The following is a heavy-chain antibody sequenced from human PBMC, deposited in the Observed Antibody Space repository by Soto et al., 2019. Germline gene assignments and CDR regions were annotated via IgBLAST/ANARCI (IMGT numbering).Heavy chain of an antibody. CDR3: SRRKFKVTTSGYYYYYGMDV. CDR2: INHSGST. CDR1: GGSFSGYY. D-gene: IGHD4-4*01. Sequence: SETLSLTCAVYGGSFSGYYWSWIRQPPGKGLEWIGEINHSGSTYYNPSLKSRVTVSVDTSKNQFSLKLSSVTAADTAVYYCSRRKFKVTTSGYYYYYGMDVWGQGTTVTVSS. V-gene: IGHV4-34*01. J-gene: IGHJ6*02.